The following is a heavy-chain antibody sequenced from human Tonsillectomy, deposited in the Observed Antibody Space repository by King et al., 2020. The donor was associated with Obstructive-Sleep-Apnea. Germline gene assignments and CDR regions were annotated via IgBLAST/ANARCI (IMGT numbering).Heavy chain of an antibody. V-gene: IGHV1-18*01. CDR3: ARVGASDGRLRYLIY. CDR1: GYTFTSYG. D-gene: IGHD3-9*01. CDR2: ISAYNGNT. Sequence: QLVQSGAEVKKPGASVKVSCKASGYTFTSYGISWVRQAPGQGLEWMGWISAYNGNTNYAQKLQGRVTMTTDTSTSKAYMELRRLGSYETAVYYCARVGASDGRLRYLIYWGQGTLVTVSS. J-gene: IGHJ4*02.